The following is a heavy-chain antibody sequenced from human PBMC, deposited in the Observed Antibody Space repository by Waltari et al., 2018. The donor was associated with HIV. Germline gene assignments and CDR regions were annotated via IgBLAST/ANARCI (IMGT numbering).Heavy chain of an antibody. Sequence: VESGGDVVQPGRSLRLSCSDSGFTFKNYGMHWVRQTPGKGLDCVAFVSFDSSDFYYADSVKGRFTVSRDNSKNTLFLQMDNLKSEDTALYYCARAPTTSLSLIQGFWGQGTLVTVSS. CDR3: ARAPTTSLSLIQGF. CDR1: GFTFKNYG. CDR2: VSFDSSDF. D-gene: IGHD5-18*01. V-gene: IGHV3-30*03. J-gene: IGHJ4*02.